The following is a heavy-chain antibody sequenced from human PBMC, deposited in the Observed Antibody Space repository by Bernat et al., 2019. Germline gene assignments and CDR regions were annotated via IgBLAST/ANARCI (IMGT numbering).Heavy chain of an antibody. CDR1: GFTFSSYA. D-gene: IGHD3-16*01. CDR2: ISYDGSNK. CDR3: ARDLPPIMITFGGGSAFDI. Sequence: QVQLVESGGGVVQPGRSLRLSCAASGFTFSSYAMHWVRQAPAKGLEWVAVISYDGSNKYYADSVKGRFTISRDNSKNTLYLQMNSLRAEDTAGYYCARDLPPIMITFGGGSAFDIWGQGTMVTVSS. V-gene: IGHV3-30-3*01. J-gene: IGHJ3*02.